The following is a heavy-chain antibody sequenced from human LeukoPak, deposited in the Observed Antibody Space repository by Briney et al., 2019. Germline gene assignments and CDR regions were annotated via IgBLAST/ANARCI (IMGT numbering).Heavy chain of an antibody. D-gene: IGHD6-6*01. V-gene: IGHV1-8*01. CDR3: ARVPIAARLYYGMCV. CDR1: GYTFTSYD. CDR2: MNPNSGNT. Sequence: GASVTVSCKASGYTFTSYDINWVRQATGQGLXXXXXMNPNSGNTGYAQKFQGRVTMTRNTSISTAYMELSSLRSEDTAVYYCARVPIAARLYYGMCVWGQGTTVTVSS. J-gene: IGHJ6*02.